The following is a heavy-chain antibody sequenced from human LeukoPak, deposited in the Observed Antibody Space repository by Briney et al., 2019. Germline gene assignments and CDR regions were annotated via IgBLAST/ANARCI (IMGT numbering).Heavy chain of an antibody. V-gene: IGHV3-21*01. CDR1: GFTFSSYS. CDR3: ARVSRGSYYGY. CDR2: ISSSSSYI. J-gene: IGHJ4*02. D-gene: IGHD3-16*01. Sequence: GGSLRLSCAASGFTFSSYSMNWVRQAPGKGLEWVSSISSSSSYIYYADSVKGRFTISRDNTKNTLYLQMNSLRAEDTAVYYCARVSRGSYYGYWGQGTLVTVSS.